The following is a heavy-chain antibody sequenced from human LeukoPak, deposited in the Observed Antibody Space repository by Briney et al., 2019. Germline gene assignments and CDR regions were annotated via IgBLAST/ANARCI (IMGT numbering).Heavy chain of an antibody. D-gene: IGHD5-12*01. V-gene: IGHV1-69*01. J-gene: IGHJ4*02. CDR2: IIPIFGTA. CDR3: ARGSDMVATFRFDY. Sequence: XGIIPIFGTANYAQKFQGRVTITADESTSTAYMELSSLRSEDTAVYYCARGSDMVATFRFDYWGQGTLVTVSS.